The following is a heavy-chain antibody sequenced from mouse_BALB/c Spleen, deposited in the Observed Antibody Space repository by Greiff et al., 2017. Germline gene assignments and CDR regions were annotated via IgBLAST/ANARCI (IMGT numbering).Heavy chain of an antibody. CDR3: ARGGGKSPYYAMDY. J-gene: IGHJ4*01. V-gene: IGHV14-3*02. D-gene: IGHD1-1*02. Sequence: DVQLQASGAELVKPGASVKLSCTASGFNIKDTYMHWVKQRPEQGLEWIGRIDPANGNTKYDPKFQGKATITADTSSNTAYLQLSSLTSEDTAVYYCARGGGKSPYYAMDYWGQGTSVTVAS. CDR1: GFNIKDTY. CDR2: IDPANGNT.